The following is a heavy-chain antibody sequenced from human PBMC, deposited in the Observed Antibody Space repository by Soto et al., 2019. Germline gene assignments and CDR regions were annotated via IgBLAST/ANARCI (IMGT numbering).Heavy chain of an antibody. J-gene: IGHJ3*02. V-gene: IGHV3-30-3*01. D-gene: IGHD3-3*02. Sequence: PVGSLRLSCAASGFTFSSYAMHWVRQAPGKGLEWVAVISYDGSNKYYADSVKGRFTISRDNSKNTLYLQMNSLRAEDTAVYYCRIDGIFGVVAADAFDIWGQGTMVTVSS. CDR2: ISYDGSNK. CDR1: GFTFSSYA. CDR3: RIDGIFGVVAADAFDI.